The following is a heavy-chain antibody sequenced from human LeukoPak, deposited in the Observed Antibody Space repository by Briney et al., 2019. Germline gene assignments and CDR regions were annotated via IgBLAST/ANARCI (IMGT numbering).Heavy chain of an antibody. CDR2: IYWNDDK. J-gene: IGHJ4*02. CDR1: GFSLSTSRVG. V-gene: IGHV2-5*01. D-gene: IGHD2-21*02. CDR3: ARLYCGGDCYSARYYFDY. Sequence: SGPTLVNPTQTLTLTCTFSGFSLSTSRVGVGWIRQPPGKALEWLALIYWNDDKRYSPSLKSRLTITKDTSKNQVVLTMTNMDPVDTATYYCARLYCGGDCYSARYYFDYWGQGTLVTVYS.